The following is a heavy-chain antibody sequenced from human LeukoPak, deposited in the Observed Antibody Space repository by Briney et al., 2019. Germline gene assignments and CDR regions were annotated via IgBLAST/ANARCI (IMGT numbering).Heavy chain of an antibody. CDR1: GYSLSELS. D-gene: IGHD2-8*01. CDR2: FDPENGEA. J-gene: IGHJ4*02. CDR3: AAGGVYDLLDN. Sequence: ASVKVSCKVSGYSLSELSMHWVRQAPGKGLEWMGGFDPENGEAVYAQKFQGRVTMTEDTSTDTSYMELNNLKSEDTAVYYCAAGGVYDLLDNWGQGTLVTVSS. V-gene: IGHV1-24*01.